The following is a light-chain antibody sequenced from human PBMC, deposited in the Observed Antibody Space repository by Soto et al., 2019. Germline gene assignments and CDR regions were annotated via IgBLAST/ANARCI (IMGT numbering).Light chain of an antibody. J-gene: IGKJ3*01. Sequence: DIVLTQSPGTLSLSPGERATLSCRASQTVSSNNLAWYQQKRSQAPRLLIYGASSRAAAIPDRFRGSGSGTDFTLIISSLAPEDFAVYYCQQYGSSPFTFGPGTKVDIK. CDR2: GAS. V-gene: IGKV3-20*01. CDR1: QTVSSNN. CDR3: QQYGSSPFT.